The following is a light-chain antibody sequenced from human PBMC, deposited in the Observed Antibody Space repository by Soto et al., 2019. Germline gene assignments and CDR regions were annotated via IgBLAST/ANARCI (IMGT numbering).Light chain of an antibody. CDR2: KAS. CDR1: QSISPW. CDR3: QQYNTYPWT. J-gene: IGKJ1*01. V-gene: IGKV1-5*03. Sequence: DIQMTQSPSTLSASVGDRVTITCWASQSISPWLAWYQQKPGKAPKLLIYKASSLESGVPSRLSGSGSGTEFTLTISSLQPDDFAIYYCQQYNTYPWTFGQGTKVEIK.